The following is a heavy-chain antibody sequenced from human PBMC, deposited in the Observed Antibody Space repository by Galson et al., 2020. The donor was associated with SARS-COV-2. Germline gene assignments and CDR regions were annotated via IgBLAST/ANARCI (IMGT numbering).Heavy chain of an antibody. CDR1: GGSFSGYY. J-gene: IGHJ4*02. V-gene: IGHV4-34*01. CDR3: ARKGFGEGQYYFDY. Sequence: SETLSLTCAVYGGSFSGYYWSWIRQPPGKGLEWIGEINHSGSTNYNPSLKSRVTISVDTSKNQFSLKLSSVTAADTAVYYCARKGFGEGQYYFDYWGQGTLVTVSS. CDR2: INHSGST. D-gene: IGHD3-10*01.